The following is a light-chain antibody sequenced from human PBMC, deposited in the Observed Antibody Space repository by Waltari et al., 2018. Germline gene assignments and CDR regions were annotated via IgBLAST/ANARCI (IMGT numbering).Light chain of an antibody. V-gene: IGLV2-23*02. J-gene: IGLJ2*01. Sequence: QSALTQPASVSGSPGQSITISCTGTSSDVGSYNLVSWYQQHPGKVPKLMIYEVSKRPSGVSNRFSGSKSGNTASLTISGRQAEDEADYYCCSYAAGSTAVVFGGGTKLTVL. CDR3: CSYAAGSTAVV. CDR1: SSDVGSYNL. CDR2: EVS.